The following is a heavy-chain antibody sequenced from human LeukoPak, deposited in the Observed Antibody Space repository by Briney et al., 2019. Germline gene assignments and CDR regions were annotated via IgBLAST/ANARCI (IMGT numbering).Heavy chain of an antibody. D-gene: IGHD2-21*01. V-gene: IGHV3-74*01. CDR2: ISGGGGST. J-gene: IGHJ4*02. Sequence: GGSLRLSCAASGFTFSDHYMDWVRQAPGKGLEWVSGISGGGGSTYYADSVKGRFTISRDNAKDTVYLQMSSLRADDTAVYYCAGGPSGTYSFDYWGQGTLVTVSS. CDR3: AGGPSGTYSFDY. CDR1: GFTFSDHY.